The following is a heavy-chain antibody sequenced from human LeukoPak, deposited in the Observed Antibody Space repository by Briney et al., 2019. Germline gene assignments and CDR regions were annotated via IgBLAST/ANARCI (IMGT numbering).Heavy chain of an antibody. D-gene: IGHD5-18*01. V-gene: IGHV1-2*02. CDR2: INPNSGGT. J-gene: IGHJ4*02. CDR3: ARDQGGYSHGYPRYYFDY. CDR1: GYTFTGYY. Sequence: GASVKVSCKASGYTFTGYYMHWVRQAPGQGLEWMGWINPNSGGTNYAQKFQGRVTMTRDTSISTAYMELSRLRSDDTAVYYCARDQGGYSHGYPRYYFDYWGQGTLVTVSS.